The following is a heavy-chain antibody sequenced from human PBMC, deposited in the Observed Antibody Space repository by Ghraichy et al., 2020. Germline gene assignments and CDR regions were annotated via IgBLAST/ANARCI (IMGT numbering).Heavy chain of an antibody. V-gene: IGHV4-39*01. CDR1: GGSVSSSSDY. CDR2: ILHGGST. Sequence: GSLRLSCTVSGGSVSSSSDYWGWIRQPPRKGLEWIGNILHGGSTFYNPSLRGRVTISVDTSKNQFSLKLSSVTAADSAMYYCARYAIGTMLDNWGQGTLVTVS. D-gene: IGHD1-1*01. J-gene: IGHJ4*02. CDR3: ARYAIGTMLDN.